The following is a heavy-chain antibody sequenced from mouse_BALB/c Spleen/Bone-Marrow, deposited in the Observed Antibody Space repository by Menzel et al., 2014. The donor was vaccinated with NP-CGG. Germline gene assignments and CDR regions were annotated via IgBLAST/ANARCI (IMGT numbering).Heavy chain of an antibody. J-gene: IGHJ4*01. Sequence: VMLVESGPGQVAPSQSLSITCTVSGFSLSRYNVHWDRQPPGKGLEWLGVIWGGGNTDYNSGLKSRLSISKDNSKSQVFLKMNSLQTDDTAMYYCARFITTGAMDYWGQGTSVTVSS. D-gene: IGHD1-1*01. CDR3: ARFITTGAMDY. V-gene: IGHV2-6-4*01. CDR1: GFSLSRYN. CDR2: IWGGGNT.